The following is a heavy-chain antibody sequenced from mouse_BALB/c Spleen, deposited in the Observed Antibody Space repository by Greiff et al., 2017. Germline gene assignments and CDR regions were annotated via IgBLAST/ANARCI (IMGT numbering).Heavy chain of an antibody. D-gene: IGHD1-1*01. CDR2: ISDGGSYT. J-gene: IGHJ2*01. CDR1: GFTFSDYY. Sequence: EVKLVESGGGLVKPGGSLKLSCAASGFTFSDYYMYWVRQTPEKRLEWVATISDGGSYTYYPDSVKGRFTISRDNAKNNLYLQMSSLKSEDTAMYYCARDPFYYGSSSYYFDYWGQGTTLTVSS. V-gene: IGHV5-4*02. CDR3: ARDPFYYGSSSYYFDY.